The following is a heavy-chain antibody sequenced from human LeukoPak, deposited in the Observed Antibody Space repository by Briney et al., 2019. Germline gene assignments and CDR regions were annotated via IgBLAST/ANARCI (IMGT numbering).Heavy chain of an antibody. CDR1: GFTFNTYS. Sequence: GGSLRLSCAASGFTFNTYSMNWVRQAPGKGLEWVSYIGGSGTTIYYADSVKGRFTISRDNAKNTLYLQMNSLRAEDTAVYYCAREQSGSYSFDLWGQGTLVTVSS. V-gene: IGHV3-48*01. J-gene: IGHJ4*02. CDR2: IGGSGTTI. D-gene: IGHD1-26*01. CDR3: AREQSGSYSFDL.